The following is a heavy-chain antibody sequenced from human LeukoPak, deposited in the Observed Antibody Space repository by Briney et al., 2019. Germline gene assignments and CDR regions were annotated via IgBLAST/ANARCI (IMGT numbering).Heavy chain of an antibody. J-gene: IGHJ5*02. D-gene: IGHD3-10*01. CDR3: ARGSSYYGSGSYLWAVSRDNWFDP. V-gene: IGHV4-34*01. Sequence: SETLSLTCAVYGGSFSGYYWSWIHQPPGKGLEWIGEINHSGSTNYNPSLKSRVIISVDTSKNQFSLKLSSVTAADTAVYYCARGSSYYGSGSYLWAVSRDNWFDPWGQGTLVTVSS. CDR2: INHSGST. CDR1: GGSFSGYY.